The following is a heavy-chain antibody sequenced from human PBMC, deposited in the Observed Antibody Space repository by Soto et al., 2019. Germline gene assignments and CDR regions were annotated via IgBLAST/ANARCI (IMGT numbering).Heavy chain of an antibody. CDR3: AREAKTYDSSGYYLSPFDY. CDR1: GGTFSSYA. D-gene: IGHD3-22*01. CDR2: IIPIFGTA. J-gene: IGHJ4*02. V-gene: IGHV1-69*01. Sequence: QVQLVQSGAEVKKPGSSVKVSCKASGGTFSSYAISWVRQAPGQGLEWMGGIIPIFGTAHYAQKFQGRVTITADESTSTAYMELSSLRSEDTAVYYCAREAKTYDSSGYYLSPFDYWGQGTLVTVSS.